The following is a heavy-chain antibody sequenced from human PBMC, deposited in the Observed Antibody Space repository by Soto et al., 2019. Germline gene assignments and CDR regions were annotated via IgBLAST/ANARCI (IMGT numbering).Heavy chain of an antibody. CDR2: INPSGGST. Sequence: ASVKVSCKASGYTFTSYYMHWVRQAPGQGLEWMGIINPSGGSTSYAQKFQGRVTMTRDTSTSTVYMELSSLRSEDTAVYYCARVRVGGYCSSTSCYVGSYYYYMDVWGKGTTVTVSS. V-gene: IGHV1-46*03. D-gene: IGHD2-2*01. CDR1: GYTFTSYY. CDR3: ARVRVGGYCSSTSCYVGSYYYYMDV. J-gene: IGHJ6*03.